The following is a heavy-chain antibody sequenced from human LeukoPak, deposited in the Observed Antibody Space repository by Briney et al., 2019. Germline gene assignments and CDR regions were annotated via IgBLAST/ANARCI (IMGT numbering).Heavy chain of an antibody. D-gene: IGHD2-2*01. CDR2: ISGGADST. CDR1: GFTFSSYS. Sequence: GGSLRLSCAASGFTFSSYSMNWVRQAPGKGLEWVSAISGGADSTYYADSVKGRFTVSRDNSKNTLYLQMNSLRAEDTAVYYCAKDRSSTTSCSNYWGQGTLVTVSS. J-gene: IGHJ4*02. CDR3: AKDRSSTTSCSNY. V-gene: IGHV3-23*01.